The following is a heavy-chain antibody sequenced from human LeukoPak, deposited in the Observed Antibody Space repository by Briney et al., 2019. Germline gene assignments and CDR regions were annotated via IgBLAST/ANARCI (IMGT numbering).Heavy chain of an antibody. J-gene: IGHJ5*02. V-gene: IGHV1-2*02. CDR2: INPKSGDS. Sequence: ASVKVSCTASGYTFIDDYMYWLRQAPGQGPEYMGWINPKSGDSRFVEKFQGRVTLTRDTSIRTTYLELKRLRCDDTAVYYCATDVETGSWGQGTLVTVSS. D-gene: IGHD2-21*02. CDR1: GYTFIDDY. CDR3: ATDVETGS.